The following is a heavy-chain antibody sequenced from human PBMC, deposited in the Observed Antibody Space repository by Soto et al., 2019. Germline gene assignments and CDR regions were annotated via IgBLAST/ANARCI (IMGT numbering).Heavy chain of an antibody. CDR3: ARAIYDILTGSNWFDP. V-gene: IGHV3-13*04. D-gene: IGHD3-9*01. CDR1: GFTFSSYG. CDR2: IGTAGDT. Sequence: GGSLRLSCAASGFTFSSYGMHWVRQATGKGLEWVSAIGTAGDTYYPGSVKGRFTISRENAKNSLYLQMNSLRAGDTAVYYCARAIYDILTGSNWFDPWGQGTLVTVPQ. J-gene: IGHJ5*02.